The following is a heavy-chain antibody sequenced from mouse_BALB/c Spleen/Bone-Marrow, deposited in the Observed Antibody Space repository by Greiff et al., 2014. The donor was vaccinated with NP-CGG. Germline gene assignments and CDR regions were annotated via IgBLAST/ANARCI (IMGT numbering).Heavy chain of an antibody. CDR3: ARRWLPYAMDY. CDR1: GYTFTSYI. CDR2: INPYNDGT. D-gene: IGHD2-3*01. Sequence: VQLQQSGPELVKPGASVKMSCKASGYTFTSYIMHWVKQKPGQSLEWIGYINPYNDGTKYNEKFKGKATLTSDKSSSTAYMELSSLTSEDSAVYYCARRWLPYAMDYWGQGTSVTVSS. V-gene: IGHV1-14*01. J-gene: IGHJ4*01.